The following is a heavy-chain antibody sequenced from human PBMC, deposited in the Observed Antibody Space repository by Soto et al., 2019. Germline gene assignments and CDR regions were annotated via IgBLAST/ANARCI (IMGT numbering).Heavy chain of an antibody. J-gene: IGHJ5*02. D-gene: IGHD2-2*01. CDR1: GGSVSSGSYY. CDR2: IYYSGST. CDR3: ARRLYAYSDNWFAP. V-gene: IGHV4-61*01. Sequence: PSETLSLTCTVSGGSVSSGSYYWSWIRQPPGKGLEWIGYIYYSGSTNYNPSLKSRVTISVDTSKNQFSLKLSSVTAADTAVYYCARRLYAYSDNWFAPWGQGTLVTVSS.